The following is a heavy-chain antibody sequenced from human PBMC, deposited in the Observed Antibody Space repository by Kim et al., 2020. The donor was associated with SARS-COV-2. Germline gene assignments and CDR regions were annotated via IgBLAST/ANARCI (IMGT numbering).Heavy chain of an antibody. J-gene: IGHJ3*02. V-gene: IGHV1-58*01. CDR3: AADSSGYLDAFDI. Sequence: AQTFQERVTITRGMSTSTAYMELSSLRAEDTAVYYCAADSSGYLDAFDIWGQGTMVTVSS. D-gene: IGHD3-22*01.